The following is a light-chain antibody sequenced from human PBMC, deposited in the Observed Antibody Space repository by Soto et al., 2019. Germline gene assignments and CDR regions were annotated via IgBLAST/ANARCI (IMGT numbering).Light chain of an antibody. CDR3: QQDNNWSFT. J-gene: IGKJ3*01. CDR1: QSVSSSE. Sequence: LTQSLGPLSLSPGERATLSCRARQSVSSSELAWYQQRPGHAPTLLIYGASSRASGIPDRFSGSGSGTDFTLTISGLQPEDFAVYYCQQDNNWSFTFGPGTKVDIK. V-gene: IGKV3-20*01. CDR2: GAS.